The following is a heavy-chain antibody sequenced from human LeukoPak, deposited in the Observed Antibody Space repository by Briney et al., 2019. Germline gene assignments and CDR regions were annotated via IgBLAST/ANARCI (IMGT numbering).Heavy chain of an antibody. J-gene: IGHJ6*02. Sequence: SVKVSCKASGGTFSSYAMSWVRQAPGQGLEWMGRIIPILGIANYAQKFQGRVTITADKSTSTAYMELSSLRSEDTAVYYCARDLRMVRGVFDYGMDVWGQGTTVTVSS. V-gene: IGHV1-69*04. CDR3: ARDLRMVRGVFDYGMDV. CDR2: IIPILGIA. D-gene: IGHD3-10*01. CDR1: GGTFSSYA.